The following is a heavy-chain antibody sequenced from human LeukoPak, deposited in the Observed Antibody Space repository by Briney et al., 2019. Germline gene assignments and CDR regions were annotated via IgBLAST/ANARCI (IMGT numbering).Heavy chain of an antibody. CDR2: IYPGDSDT. CDR3: ARSSVEMATIGHHYYYYYMDV. J-gene: IGHJ6*03. CDR1: GYSFTSYW. V-gene: IGHV5-51*01. D-gene: IGHD5-24*01. Sequence: HGESLKISCKGSGYSFTSYWIGWVRQMPGKGLEWMGIIYPGDSDTGYSPSFQGQVTISADKSISTAYLQWSSLKASDTAMYYCARSSVEMATIGHHYYYYYMDVWGKGTTVTVSS.